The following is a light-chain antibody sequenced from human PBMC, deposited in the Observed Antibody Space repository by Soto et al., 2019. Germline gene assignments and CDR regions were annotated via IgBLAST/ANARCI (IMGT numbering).Light chain of an antibody. CDR3: QHYDNLPRLT. CDR2: DAS. Sequence: DIQMTQSPSSLSASVGDRVTITCQASQDISNYLNWHQQKPGKAPKLLIYDASNLETGVPSRFSGSGSGTDFTFAISSLQPEDIATHYCQHYDNLPRLTFGGGTKVEIK. J-gene: IGKJ4*01. V-gene: IGKV1-33*01. CDR1: QDISNY.